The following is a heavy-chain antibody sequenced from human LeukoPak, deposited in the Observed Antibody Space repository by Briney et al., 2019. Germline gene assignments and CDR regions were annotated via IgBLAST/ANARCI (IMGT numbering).Heavy chain of an antibody. CDR2: IYYSGNS. D-gene: IGHD5-24*01. CDR1: GGSVSSNSFY. CDR3: AVWAREATTRRYSFDY. V-gene: IGHV4-61*01. J-gene: IGHJ4*02. Sequence: SETLSLTCTVSGGSVSSNSFYWTWIRQPPGKGLEWIGYIYYSGNSNYNPSLKSRVTISVDTSKNQFSLKLSSVTAADTAVYYRAVWAREATTRRYSFDYWGQGTLVTVSS.